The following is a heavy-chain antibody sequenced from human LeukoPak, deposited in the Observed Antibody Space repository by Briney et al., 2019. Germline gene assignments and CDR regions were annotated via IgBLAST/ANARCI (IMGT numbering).Heavy chain of an antibody. D-gene: IGHD3-10*01. CDR3: ARGRKGGSAL. J-gene: IGHJ4*02. CDR1: GGSISSGSYY. Sequence: PSETLSLTCTVSGGSISSGSYYWSWIRQPAGKGLEWIGRFYTSGSTDYNPSLKSRVTISVDTSKNQFSLKLSSVTAADTAVYYCARGRKGGSALWGQGTLVTVSS. V-gene: IGHV4-61*02. CDR2: FYTSGST.